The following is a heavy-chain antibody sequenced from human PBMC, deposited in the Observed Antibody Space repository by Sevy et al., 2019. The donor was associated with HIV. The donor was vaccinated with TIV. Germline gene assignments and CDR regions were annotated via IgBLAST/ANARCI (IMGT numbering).Heavy chain of an antibody. D-gene: IGHD6-13*01. CDR3: AKPDKSLATTGPSFDS. CDR2: IRYDGSSE. CDR1: GFTFSNYG. J-gene: IGHJ4*02. Sequence: GGSLRLSCAASGFTFSNYGMYWARQAPGTGLEWVAFIRYDGSSEYYADSVKGRFTISRDNSQNTVFLQMNSLRPEDTAVYYCAKPDKSLATTGPSFDSWGQGALVTVSS. V-gene: IGHV3-30*02.